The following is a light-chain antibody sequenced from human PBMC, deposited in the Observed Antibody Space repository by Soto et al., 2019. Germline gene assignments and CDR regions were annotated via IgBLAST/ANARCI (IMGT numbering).Light chain of an antibody. CDR2: DAS. V-gene: IGKV3-11*01. J-gene: IGKJ4*01. CDR1: QSVRSY. Sequence: EIVLTQSPATLSLSPGERATLSCRASQSVRSYLAWYQQKPGQAPRLLIYDASNRAAGIPARFSCSGSGTDSTLTIGSLETEDFAVYYCQHHSNWPLTFGGATKVDNK. CDR3: QHHSNWPLT.